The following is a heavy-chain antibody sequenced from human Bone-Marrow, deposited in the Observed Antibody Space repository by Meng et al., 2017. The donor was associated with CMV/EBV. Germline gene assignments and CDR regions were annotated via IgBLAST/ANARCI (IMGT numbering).Heavy chain of an antibody. J-gene: IGHJ5*02. V-gene: IGHV3-15*01. CDR3: TTTSFEP. Sequence: GGSLRLSCAASGFTFNNAWMSWVRQAPGKGLEWVGRIKSKIDGGTTDYAAPVKGRFTISRDDSKNTLYLQMNSPKTEDTAVYYCTTTSFEPWGQGTLVTVSS. CDR1: GFTFNNAW. CDR2: IKSKIDGGTT.